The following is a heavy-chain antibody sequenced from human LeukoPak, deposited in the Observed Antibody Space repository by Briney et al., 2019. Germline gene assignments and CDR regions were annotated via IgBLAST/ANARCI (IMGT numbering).Heavy chain of an antibody. CDR2: ISGSGGTT. J-gene: IGHJ4*02. CDR1: GFPFSSYG. Sequence: GGSLRLSRAASGFPFSSYGMTWLRQTPAKGLEWVSAISGSGGTTYYSDSVKGRFTISRDNSKNTLFLQMNSLRVEDAAMYYCAKTHGYFDQWGQGTLVAVSS. D-gene: IGHD3-22*01. CDR3: AKTHGYFDQ. V-gene: IGHV3-23*01.